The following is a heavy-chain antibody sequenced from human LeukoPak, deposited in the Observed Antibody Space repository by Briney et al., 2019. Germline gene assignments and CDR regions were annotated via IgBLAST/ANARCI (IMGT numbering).Heavy chain of an antibody. CDR2: IRYDGSNK. D-gene: IGHD3-9*01. Sequence: GGSLRLSCAASGFTFSSYGMHWVRQAPGKGLEGVAFIRYDGSNKYYADSVKGRFTISRDNSKNTLYLQMNSLRAEDTAVYYCAKDAILYDILTGYYRDWGQGTPVTVSS. CDR1: GFTFSSYG. V-gene: IGHV3-30*02. J-gene: IGHJ4*02. CDR3: AKDAILYDILTGYYRD.